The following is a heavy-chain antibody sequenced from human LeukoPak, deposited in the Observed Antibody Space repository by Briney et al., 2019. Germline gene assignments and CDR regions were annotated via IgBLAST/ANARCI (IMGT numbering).Heavy chain of an antibody. V-gene: IGHV4-59*11. CDR2: IYYNGNT. J-gene: IGHJ5*02. CDR1: GGSLNSHY. Sequence: TPSETLSLTCTVSGGSLNSHYWAWIRQPPGKGLEWIGYIYYNGNTNYNPSPKSRVTISVDTSKNQFSLRLISVTAADTAVYYCARQTGRFDPWGQGTLVTVSS. CDR3: ARQTGRFDP.